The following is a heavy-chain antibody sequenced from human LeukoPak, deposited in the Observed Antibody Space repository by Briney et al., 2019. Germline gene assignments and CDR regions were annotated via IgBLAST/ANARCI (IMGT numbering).Heavy chain of an antibody. D-gene: IGHD3-22*01. CDR3: ARDYYHDTSGYYYGTDY. Sequence: GGSLRLSCAASGFTFSTYAMHWVRQAPGKGLEYVSTINNNGDSTFYANSVKGRFTISRDNSKNTLYLQMGSLRAEDMAVYYCARDYYHDTSGYYYGTDYWGQGTLVTVSS. CDR1: GFTFSTYA. CDR2: INNNGDST. J-gene: IGHJ4*02. V-gene: IGHV3-64*01.